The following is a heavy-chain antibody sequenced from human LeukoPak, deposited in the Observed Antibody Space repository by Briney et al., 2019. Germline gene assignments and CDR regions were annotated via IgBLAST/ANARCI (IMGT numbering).Heavy chain of an antibody. Sequence: GGSLRLSCAASGFTFSSYAMHWVRQAPGKGLEWVAVISYDGSNKYYADSVKGRFTISRDNSKNTLYLQVNSLRAEDTAVYYCAREEGFIAAAPLDYWGQGTLVTVSS. CDR1: GFTFSSYA. J-gene: IGHJ4*02. CDR2: ISYDGSNK. CDR3: AREEGFIAAAPLDY. D-gene: IGHD6-13*01. V-gene: IGHV3-30-3*01.